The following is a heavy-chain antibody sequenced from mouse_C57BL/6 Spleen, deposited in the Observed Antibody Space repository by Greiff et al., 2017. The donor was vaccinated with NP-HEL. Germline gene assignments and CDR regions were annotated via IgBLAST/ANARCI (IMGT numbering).Heavy chain of an antibody. Sequence: VQLKESGPELVKPGASVKISCKASGYSFTGYYMNWVKQSPEKSLEWIGEINPSTGGTTYNQKFKAKATLTVDKSSSTAYMQLKSLTSEDSAVYYCARSYSSGYVHYAMDYWGQGTSVTVSS. D-gene: IGHD3-2*02. CDR1: GYSFTGYY. J-gene: IGHJ4*01. CDR2: INPSTGGT. CDR3: ARSYSSGYVHYAMDY. V-gene: IGHV1-42*01.